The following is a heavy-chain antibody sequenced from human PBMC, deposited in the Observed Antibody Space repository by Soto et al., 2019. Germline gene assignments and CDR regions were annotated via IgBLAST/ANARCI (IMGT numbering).Heavy chain of an antibody. V-gene: IGHV1-8*01. CDR1: GYTVTSSD. D-gene: IGHD1-1*01. CDR2: MNPNTGNA. CDR3: ARGMNVRHRAQYC. Sequence: QVQLVQSGAEVKKPGSSVKVSSKSSGYTVTSSDINWVRPATGQGLEWMGWMNPNTGNAGYAEKFQGRVTMTRSTSISTGYMELISLRSEDTAVHYGARGMNVRHRAQYCWGQGTRVTVAS. J-gene: IGHJ4*02.